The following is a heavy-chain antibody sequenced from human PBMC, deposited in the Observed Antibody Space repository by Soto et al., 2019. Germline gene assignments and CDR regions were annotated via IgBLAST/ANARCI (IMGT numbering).Heavy chain of an antibody. CDR1: GFTFSVYT. D-gene: IGHD6-6*01. Sequence: EAQLVESGGGLVQPGGSLRLSCAASGFTFSVYTMHWVRQSPGKGLEWISSITSSGTTISYADSVKGRFTISRDNAKSSLFLQMDTLRDEDTAGYYWARDGYSTSSDWPWFDPWGQGTLVTVSS. CDR2: ITSSGTTI. CDR3: ARDGYSTSSDWPWFDP. J-gene: IGHJ5*02. V-gene: IGHV3-48*02.